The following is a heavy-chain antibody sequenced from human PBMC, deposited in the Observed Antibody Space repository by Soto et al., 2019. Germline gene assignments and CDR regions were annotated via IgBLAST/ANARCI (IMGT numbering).Heavy chain of an antibody. V-gene: IGHV2-26*01. CDR3: ARSTMVGGGGWFDP. D-gene: IGHD3-10*01. Sequence: QVTLKESGPVLVKPTETLTLTCTVSGFSLSNARMGVSWIRQPPGKALEWLAHIFSNDEKSYSTSLKRRLTNSKDTSKSQVLLTMTNMDPVDTATYYCARSTMVGGGGWFDPWGQGTLVTVSS. J-gene: IGHJ5*02. CDR1: GFSLSNARMG. CDR2: IFSNDEK.